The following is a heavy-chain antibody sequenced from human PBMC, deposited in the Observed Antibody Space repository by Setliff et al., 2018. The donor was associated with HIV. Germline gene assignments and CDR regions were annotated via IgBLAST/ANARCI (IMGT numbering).Heavy chain of an antibody. Sequence: SETLSLTCAVYNESFSGYYWSWIRQPPGKGLERIGEINDSGKTNYNPRLKSRLTLSVDVSRNQFSLRLTSLTAADAAMYFCAAWGPRYSYGPFHFDYWGQGALVTVSS. D-gene: IGHD5-12*01. CDR1: NESFSGYY. CDR3: AAWGPRYSYGPFHFDY. V-gene: IGHV4-34*01. J-gene: IGHJ4*02. CDR2: INDSGKT.